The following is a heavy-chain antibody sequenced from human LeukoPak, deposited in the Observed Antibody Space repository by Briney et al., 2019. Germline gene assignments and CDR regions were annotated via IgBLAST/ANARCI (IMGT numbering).Heavy chain of an antibody. V-gene: IGHV1-46*01. CDR3: AREESGGYFDY. CDR2: SNPSGDGT. Sequence: GASVKVSCKASVYTFTSYYMHWARQAPGQGLEWMGVSNPSGDGTNYAQKFQGRVTMTRDTSTTTVYMELSSLRSEDTGVYYCAREESGGYFDYWGQGTLVTVSS. J-gene: IGHJ4*02. D-gene: IGHD2-8*02. CDR1: VYTFTSYY.